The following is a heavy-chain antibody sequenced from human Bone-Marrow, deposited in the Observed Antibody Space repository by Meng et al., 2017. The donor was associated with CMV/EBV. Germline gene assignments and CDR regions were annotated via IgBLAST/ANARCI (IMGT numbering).Heavy chain of an antibody. CDR3: ARTPGYSSSWYYDY. CDR1: GGSVSSGSYY. J-gene: IGHJ4*02. V-gene: IGHV4-61*01. CDR2: IYYSGST. Sequence: GSLRLSCTVSGGSVSSGSYYWIWIRQPPGKGLEWIGYIYYSGSTNYNPSLKSRVTISVDTSKNQFSLKLSSVTAADTAVYCCARTPGYSSSWYYDYWGQGTLVTVSS. D-gene: IGHD6-13*01.